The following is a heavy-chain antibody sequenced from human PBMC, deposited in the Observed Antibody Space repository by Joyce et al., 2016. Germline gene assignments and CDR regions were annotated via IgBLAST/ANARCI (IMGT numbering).Heavy chain of an antibody. CDR2: NSSEWTET. CDR1: GFTFGDYW. CDR3: AKGAAFHLRPHRANFNFYYMDV. V-gene: IGHV3-74*01. J-gene: IGHJ6*03. D-gene: IGHD3-16*01. Sequence: EVQLVESGGGLVQPGGSLRLSCAASGFTFGDYWMHWVRQVPGKGLVCVSYNSSEWTETKDAAPLGGRVTISRDNARLYLQMNSLRAEDTAVYYCAKGAAFHLRPHRANFNFYYMDVWGKGTAVTVSS.